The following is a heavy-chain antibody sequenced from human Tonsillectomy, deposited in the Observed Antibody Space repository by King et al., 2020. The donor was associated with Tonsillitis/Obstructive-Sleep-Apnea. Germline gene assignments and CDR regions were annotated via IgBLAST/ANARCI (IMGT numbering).Heavy chain of an antibody. CDR1: GGSISSSSYY. D-gene: IGHD6-6*01. Sequence: QLQESGPGLVKPSETLSLTCTVSGGSISSSSYYWGWIRQPPGKGLEWIGRIYYSGSTYYNPSLKSRVTISVDTSKNQFSLKLSSVTAADTAVYYCARPQSIAAYAFDIWGQGTMVTVSS. CDR3: ARPQSIAAYAFDI. J-gene: IGHJ3*02. V-gene: IGHV4-39*01. CDR2: IYYSGST.